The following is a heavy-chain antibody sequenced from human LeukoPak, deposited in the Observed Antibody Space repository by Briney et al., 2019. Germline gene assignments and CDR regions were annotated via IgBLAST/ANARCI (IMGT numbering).Heavy chain of an antibody. D-gene: IGHD4-23*01. CDR3: ARDVYGGNSDSGAFDI. CDR1: GGSISSGGYY. V-gene: IGHV4-31*03. CDR2: IYYSGST. Sequence: SQTLSLTCTVSGGSISSGGYYWSWIRQHPGKGLEWIGYIYYSGSTYYNPSLKSRVTISVDTSKNQFSLKLSSVTAADTAVYYCARDVYGGNSDSGAFDIWGQGTMVTVSS. J-gene: IGHJ3*02.